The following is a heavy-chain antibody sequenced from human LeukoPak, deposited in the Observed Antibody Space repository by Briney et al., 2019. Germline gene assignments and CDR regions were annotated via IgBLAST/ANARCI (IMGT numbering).Heavy chain of an antibody. J-gene: IGHJ5*02. CDR3: ARVGYSSSWYYWFDP. CDR2: INPNSGGT. V-gene: IGHV1-2*02. CDR1: GYTFTGYY. Sequence: ASVKVSCKASGYTFTGYYMHWVRQAPGQGLEWMGWINPNSGGTNYAQKFQGRVTMTRDKSIRTAYMELSRLTSDDTAVYYCARVGYSSSWYYWFDPWGQGTLVTVSS. D-gene: IGHD6-13*01.